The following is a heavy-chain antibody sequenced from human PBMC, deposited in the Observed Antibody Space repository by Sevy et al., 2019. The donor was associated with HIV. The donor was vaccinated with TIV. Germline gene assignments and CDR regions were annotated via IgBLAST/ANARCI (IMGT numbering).Heavy chain of an antibody. D-gene: IGHD3-22*01. CDR3: ARQDNYRGYALYDS. Sequence: GESLKISCKGSGYSSPNYWIGWVRQMPGKGLEWMGAIYPGDSDTRYSPSFQGQVTISADKSISTAYLQWTSLKASDTAMYYCARQDNYRGYALYDSWGQGTLVTVSS. CDR1: GYSSPNYW. V-gene: IGHV5-51*01. J-gene: IGHJ4*02. CDR2: IYPGDSDT.